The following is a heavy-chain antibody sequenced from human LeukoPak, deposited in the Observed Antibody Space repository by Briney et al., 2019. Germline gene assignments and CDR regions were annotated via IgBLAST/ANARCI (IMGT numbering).Heavy chain of an antibody. CDR2: TYYGSKWSN. CDR3: VRGRNCAFDI. Sequence: SQTLSLTCALSGDSVSSRGVAWNWIRQSPSRGLEWLGRTYYGSKWSNGYAVSVKGRITINPDTSKNQFSLHLNSVIPEDTAVYYCVRGRNCAFDIWGQGTMVTVSS. D-gene: IGHD1-7*01. CDR1: GDSVSSRGVA. V-gene: IGHV6-1*01. J-gene: IGHJ3*02.